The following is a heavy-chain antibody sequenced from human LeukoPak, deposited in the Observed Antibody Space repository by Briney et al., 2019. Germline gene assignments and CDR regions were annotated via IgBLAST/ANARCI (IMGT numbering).Heavy chain of an antibody. V-gene: IGHV4-59*11. CDR1: GGSMTTHH. CDR2: VFDSGRT. CDR3: TTIKRGDIFGYFDF. D-gene: IGHD5-18*01. Sequence: SETLSVTCTVSGGSMTTHHWNWIRRTPGKGLEWIGYVFDSGRTKVNPSLTSRVTLSTDTSKNQLSLRLSSVTAADTAVYYCTTIKRGDIFGYFDFWGQGILVTVSS. J-gene: IGHJ4*02.